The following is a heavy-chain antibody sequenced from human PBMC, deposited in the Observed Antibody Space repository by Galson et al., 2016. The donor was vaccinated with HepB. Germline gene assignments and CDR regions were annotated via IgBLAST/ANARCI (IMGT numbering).Heavy chain of an antibody. CDR1: GGSTNAYY. J-gene: IGHJ3*01. D-gene: IGHD3-3*01. Sequence: SETLSLTCTVSGGSTNAYYWSWLRQPPGKGLEWLGYIYYSGRANYNPSLKSRITMSVDTSKNQFSLRLTSATAADTAVYSCARVNFWSGYSHSFDVWGPGTTVTVSS. CDR2: IYYSGRA. CDR3: ARVNFWSGYSHSFDV. V-gene: IGHV4-59*01.